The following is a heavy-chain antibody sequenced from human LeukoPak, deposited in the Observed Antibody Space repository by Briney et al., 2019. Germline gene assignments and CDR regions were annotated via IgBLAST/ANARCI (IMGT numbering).Heavy chain of an antibody. CDR3: ARSMAVPYYDFWSGYYGPPFDY. D-gene: IGHD3-3*01. CDR2: ISYDGSNK. V-gene: IGHV3-30-3*01. J-gene: IGHJ4*02. Sequence: GGSLRLSCAASGFTFSSYAMSWVRQAPGKGLEWVAVISYDGSNKYYADSVKGRFTISRDNSKNTLYLQMNSLRAEDTAVYYCARSMAVPYYDFWSGYYGPPFDYWGQGTLVTVSS. CDR1: GFTFSSYA.